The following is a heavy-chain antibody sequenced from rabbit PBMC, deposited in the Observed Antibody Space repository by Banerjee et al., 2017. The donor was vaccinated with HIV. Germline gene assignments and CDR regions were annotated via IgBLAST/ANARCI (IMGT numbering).Heavy chain of an antibody. Sequence: QEQLVESGGGLVKPGGTLTLTCKASGIDFSSNAMCWVRQAPGKGLEWVGCIYAGSSGNTYYASWVNGRFTISRSTSLNTVTLQMTSLTAADTATYFCARAPYAYYTRDAYASFNLWGQGTLVTVS. D-gene: IGHD6-1*01. CDR3: ARAPYAYYTRDAYASFNL. V-gene: IGHV1S47*01. CDR1: GIDFSSNA. J-gene: IGHJ4*01. CDR2: IYAGSSGNT.